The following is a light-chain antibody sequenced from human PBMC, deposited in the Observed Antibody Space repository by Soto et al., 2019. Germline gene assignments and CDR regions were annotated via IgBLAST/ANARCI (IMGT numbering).Light chain of an antibody. Sequence: IVLTQSPGTLSLSPGERATLSCRASQTGSNSYLAWYQQKSGQAPRLLIYGVSTRATGIPDRFSGSGSGTEFALTISRLEPEDFAIYYCQQYNTWPPTTFGQGTKVEI. CDR1: QTGSNSY. CDR2: GVS. J-gene: IGKJ1*01. CDR3: QQYNTWPPTT. V-gene: IGKV3-20*01.